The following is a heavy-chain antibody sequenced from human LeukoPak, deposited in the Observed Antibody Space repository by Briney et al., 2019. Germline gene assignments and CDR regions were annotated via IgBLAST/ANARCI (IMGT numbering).Heavy chain of an antibody. CDR1: AFTFSSYG. Sequence: GGSLGLSCAASAFTFSSYGMHWVRQAPGKGLEWVALISYDGSDKDYAKSVKGRFTISRDNSKNTLYLQVNSLRAEDTAVYYCAKDMSGGDCPDYWGQGTLVTVSS. J-gene: IGHJ4*02. CDR2: ISYDGSDK. D-gene: IGHD2-21*02. V-gene: IGHV3-30*18. CDR3: AKDMSGGDCPDY.